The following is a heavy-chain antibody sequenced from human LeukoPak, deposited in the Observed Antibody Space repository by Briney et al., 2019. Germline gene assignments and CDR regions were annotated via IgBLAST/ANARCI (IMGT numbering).Heavy chain of an antibody. V-gene: IGHV3-21*01. CDR3: ARLGESTTDFDY. CDR2: ISSITSSYI. J-gene: IGHJ4*02. CDR1: GFTFITYS. Sequence: GGSLRLSCAASGFTFITYSMTWVRQAPGKGLEWVSSISSITSSYIHYADSVKGRFTISRDNVKNSLYLQMNSLRAEDTAVYYCARLGESTTDFDYWGQGTLVTVSS. D-gene: IGHD1-14*01.